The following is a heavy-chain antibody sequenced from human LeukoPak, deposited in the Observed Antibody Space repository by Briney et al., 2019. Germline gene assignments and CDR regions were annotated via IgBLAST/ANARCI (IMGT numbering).Heavy chain of an antibody. CDR1: GFTFDGYA. CDR3: AKDRGYSYGLSYFDY. CDR2: ISWNSGSI. V-gene: IGHV3-9*01. J-gene: IGHJ4*02. D-gene: IGHD5-18*01. Sequence: PGRSLRLSCAASGFTFDGYAMHWVRQAPGKGLEWVSGISWNSGSIGYADSVKGRFTISRDNAKNTLYLQMNSLRAEDTAVYYCAKDRGYSYGLSYFDYWGQGTLVTVSS.